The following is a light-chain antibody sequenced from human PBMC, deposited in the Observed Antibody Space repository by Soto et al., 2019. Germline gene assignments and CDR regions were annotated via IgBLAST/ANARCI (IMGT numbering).Light chain of an antibody. J-gene: IGLJ1*01. CDR3: YSYAGGDTYYV. CDR1: NSDVGNYNL. CDR2: EVN. V-gene: IGLV2-23*02. Sequence: QSALTQPASVSGSPGQSITISCTGTNSDVGNYNLVSWYQQHPGKAPKLIIYEVNKRPSGVSSRFSGSKSGNTASLTIFGLQAEDEADYYCYSYAGGDTYYVFGPGTKLTVL.